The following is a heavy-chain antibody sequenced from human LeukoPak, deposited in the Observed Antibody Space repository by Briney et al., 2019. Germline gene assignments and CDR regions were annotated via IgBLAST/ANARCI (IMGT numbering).Heavy chain of an antibody. D-gene: IGHD3-16*02. CDR3: TTGLNDDYGWGSYRYTGKY. J-gene: IGHJ4*02. V-gene: IGHV3-15*01. Sequence: PGGSLRLSCAASGFTFCNAWMSWVRQAPGKGLEWGGRHKCKTDGGTTDYAATVKGRFTISRDDSKNTLYLQMNSLKTEDTAVYYCTTGLNDDYGWGSYRYTGKYWGQGTLVTVPS. CDR1: GFTFCNAW. CDR2: HKCKTDGGTT.